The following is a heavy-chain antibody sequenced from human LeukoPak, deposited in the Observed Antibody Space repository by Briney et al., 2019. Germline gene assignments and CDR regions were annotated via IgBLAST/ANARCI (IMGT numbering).Heavy chain of an antibody. Sequence: GGSLRLSCAASGFTFSSYEMNWVRQAPGKGLEWLSKISNSGSNRYYADSVKGRFTISRDNAKNSLYLQMNSLRAEDTAVYYCAELGITMIGGVWGKGTTVTISS. CDR3: AELGITMIGGV. CDR1: GFTFSSYE. J-gene: IGHJ6*04. V-gene: IGHV3-48*03. CDR2: ISNSGSNR. D-gene: IGHD3-10*02.